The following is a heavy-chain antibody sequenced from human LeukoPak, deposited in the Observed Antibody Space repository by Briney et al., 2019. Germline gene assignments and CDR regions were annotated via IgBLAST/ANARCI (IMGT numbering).Heavy chain of an antibody. CDR3: AREKGYDDYVGGDYYYYYMDV. Sequence: PSETLSLTCAVYGGSFSGYYWSWIRKPPGKGLEWIGEINHSGSTNYNPSLKSRVTISVDTSKNQFSLKLSSVTAADTAVYYSAREKGYDDYVGGDYYYYYMDVWGKGTTVTISS. D-gene: IGHD4-17*01. CDR1: GGSFSGYY. CDR2: INHSGST. V-gene: IGHV4-34*01. J-gene: IGHJ6*03.